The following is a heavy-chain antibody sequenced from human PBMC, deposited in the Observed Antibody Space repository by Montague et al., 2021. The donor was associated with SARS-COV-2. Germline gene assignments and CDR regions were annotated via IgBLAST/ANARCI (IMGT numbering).Heavy chain of an antibody. CDR1: GDSITNTRCF. Sequence: SETLSLTCNVSGDSITNTRCFWGWIRQPPGKALEWIGSIYHNGKTYYNPSLERRALLSIDTSKNQFSLRLSSVIASDTAVYYCAVEPNYFFDYWGQGFLVSVSS. V-gene: IGHV4-39*01. D-gene: IGHD1-1*01. CDR3: AVEPNYFFDY. J-gene: IGHJ4*02. CDR2: IYHNGKT.